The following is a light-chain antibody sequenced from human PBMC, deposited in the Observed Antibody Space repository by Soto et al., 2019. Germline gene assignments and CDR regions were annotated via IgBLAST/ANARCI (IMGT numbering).Light chain of an antibody. V-gene: IGLV4-69*01. CDR2: LNSDGSH. CDR3: QTWGTGIVI. J-gene: IGLJ2*01. CDR1: NGYNTYS. Sequence: QLVLTQSPSASASLGASVKLTCTLSNGYNTYSIAWHHQQPERGPRFLMKLNSDGSHTKGDGIPDRFSGSSSGPERSLTISSLQSEDEADYYCQTWGTGIVIFGGGTKLTVL.